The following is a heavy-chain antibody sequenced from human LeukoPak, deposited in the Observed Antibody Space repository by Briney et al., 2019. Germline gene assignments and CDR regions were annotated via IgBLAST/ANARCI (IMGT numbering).Heavy chain of an antibody. V-gene: IGHV3-7*01. CDR2: IEPDGGGK. J-gene: IGHJ4*02. CDR3: ARGDFDC. Sequence: GGSLRLSCVASGFILCDWMSWVRQVPGKGLEWVATIEPDGGGKYYADSVNGRFTISKDNVKNSLYLQMNSLRADDTAVYYCARGDFDCWGQGTLVTVSS. CDR1: GFILCDW.